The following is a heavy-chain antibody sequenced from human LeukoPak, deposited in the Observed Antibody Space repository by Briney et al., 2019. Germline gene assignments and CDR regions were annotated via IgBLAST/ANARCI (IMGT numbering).Heavy chain of an antibody. CDR1: GFTFSSYA. Sequence: GGSLRLSCAASGFTFSSYAMSWVRQAPGKGLEWVSAIIGSGGSTYYADSVKGRFTISRDNSKNTLYLQMNSLRAEDTAVYYCARDCRHYDSSGYGSRTPNGCEYWGQGTLVTVSS. J-gene: IGHJ4*02. CDR3: ARDCRHYDSSGYGSRTPNGCEY. V-gene: IGHV3-23*01. CDR2: IIGSGGST. D-gene: IGHD3-22*01.